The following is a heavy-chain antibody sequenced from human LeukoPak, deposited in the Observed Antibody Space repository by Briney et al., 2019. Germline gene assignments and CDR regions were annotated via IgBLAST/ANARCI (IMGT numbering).Heavy chain of an antibody. D-gene: IGHD2-15*01. CDR1: GFTFSSYW. V-gene: IGHV3-74*01. CDR3: AVVVVAATAFDI. Sequence: GGSLRLSCAASGFTFSSYWMHWVPQAPGKGLVWVSRINSDGRSTSYADSVKGRFTISRDNAKNTLYLEMNSLSGEDTAVYYCAVVVVAATAFDIWGQGTMVTVSS. CDR2: INSDGRST. J-gene: IGHJ3*02.